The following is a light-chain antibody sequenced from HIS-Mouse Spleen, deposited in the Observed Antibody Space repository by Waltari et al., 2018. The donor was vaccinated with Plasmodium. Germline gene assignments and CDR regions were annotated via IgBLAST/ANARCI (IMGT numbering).Light chain of an antibody. CDR3: YSTDSSGNHSV. V-gene: IGLV3-10*01. CDR1: ALQKQH. J-gene: IGLJ6*01. Sequence: SYELTQPPSVSVSPGQTARITCSGDALQKQHAYWYQQKSGQAPVLVIYEDSKRPSGIPERFSGSSSGTMATLTISGAQVEDEADYYCYSTDSSGNHSVFGSGTKVTVL. CDR2: EDS.